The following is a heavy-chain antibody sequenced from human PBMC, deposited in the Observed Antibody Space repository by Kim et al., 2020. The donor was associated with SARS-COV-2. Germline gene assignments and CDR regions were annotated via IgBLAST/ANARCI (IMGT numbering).Heavy chain of an antibody. D-gene: IGHD3-16*02. CDR1: GFTFSSYG. J-gene: IGHJ4*01. Sequence: GGSLRLSCAASGFTFSSYGMHWVRQAPGKGLEWVAVISYDGSNKYYADSVKGRFTISRDNSKNTLYLQMNSLRAEDTAVYYCADAAPDYVWGSYRYHDY. V-gene: IGHV3-30*03. CDR3: ADAAPDYVWGSYRYHDY. CDR2: ISYDGSNK.